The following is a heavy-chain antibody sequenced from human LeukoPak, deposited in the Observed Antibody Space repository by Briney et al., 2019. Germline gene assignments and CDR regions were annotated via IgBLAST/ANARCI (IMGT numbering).Heavy chain of an antibody. V-gene: IGHV3-66*02. CDR2: IYSGGST. Sequence: PGGPLRLSCAASGFTFSTNNMSWVRQAPGKGREGSSVIYSGGSTYYADSVKGRFTTSRDNSKNTLYLQMNSLRAEDTAAYYCARDKRVRRDGYNYYYYYVDVWGKGTTVTVSS. CDR3: ARDKRVRRDGYNYYYYYVDV. CDR1: GFTFSTNN. D-gene: IGHD5-24*01. J-gene: IGHJ6*03.